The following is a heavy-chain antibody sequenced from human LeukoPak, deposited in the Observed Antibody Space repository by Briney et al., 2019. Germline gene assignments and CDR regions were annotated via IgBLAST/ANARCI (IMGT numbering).Heavy chain of an antibody. CDR3: AKGYCVNDKCSNYDY. J-gene: IGHJ4*02. D-gene: IGHD2-8*01. CDR2: LSGSGNAT. V-gene: IGHV3-23*01. CDR1: GFAFTNFA. Sequence: GGSLRLSCAASGFAFTNFAMSWVRQAPGKGLEWVSALSGSGNATYYADFVRGRFTISRDNSKNTMYLQMNSLRAEDTAVYYCAKGYCVNDKCSNYDYWGQGTLVTVSS.